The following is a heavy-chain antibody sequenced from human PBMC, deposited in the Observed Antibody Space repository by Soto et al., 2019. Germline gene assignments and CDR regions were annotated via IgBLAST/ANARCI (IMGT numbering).Heavy chain of an antibody. CDR1: GGTFSSYA. Sequence: PSVKVSCKASGGTFSSYAISCVRQAPGQGLEWMGGIIPIFGTANYAQKFQGRVTITADESTSTAYMELSSLRSEDTAVYYCAREGGRKQQLALSWGQGTLVTVSS. D-gene: IGHD6-13*01. CDR2: IIPIFGTA. V-gene: IGHV1-69*13. CDR3: AREGGRKQQLALS. J-gene: IGHJ5*02.